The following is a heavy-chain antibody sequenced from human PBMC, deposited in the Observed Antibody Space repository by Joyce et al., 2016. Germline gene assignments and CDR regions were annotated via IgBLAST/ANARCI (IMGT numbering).Heavy chain of an antibody. CDR2: SDPEDGEI. CDR1: AYRLTELS. Sequence: QVQLVQSGAEVKRPGASVKVSCKVSAYRLTELSMHGVRQAPGKGLEWMGCSDPEDGEIFYAQRFQGRLNMTEYTSTDTAYMELSSLRSEDTAVYYCATGTDIHDPLDYWGQGTLVTVSS. D-gene: IGHD3-16*01. CDR3: ATGTDIHDPLDY. V-gene: IGHV1-24*01. J-gene: IGHJ4*02.